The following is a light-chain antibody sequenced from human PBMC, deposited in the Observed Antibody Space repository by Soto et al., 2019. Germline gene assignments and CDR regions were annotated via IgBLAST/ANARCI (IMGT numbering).Light chain of an antibody. CDR3: QQFEA. CDR1: QSVSSN. CDR2: GAS. J-gene: IGKJ1*01. Sequence: VVLTQSPAPLSLSPGERATLSCRASQSVSSNLAWYQQKPGQAPRLLIYGASTRATGIPARFSGSGSGTEFTLTISSLQSEDFAVYYCQQFEAFGQGTKVDI. V-gene: IGKV3-15*01.